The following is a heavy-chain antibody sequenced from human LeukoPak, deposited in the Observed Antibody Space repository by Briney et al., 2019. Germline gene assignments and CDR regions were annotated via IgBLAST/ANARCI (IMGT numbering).Heavy chain of an antibody. Sequence: ASVKVSCKVSGYTLTELSMHWVRQAPGKGLEWMGGFDPEDGETIYAQKFQGRVTMTEDTSTDTAYMELSSLRSEDTAVYYCATAGSEGFGDPRRYYYMDVWGKGTTVTVSS. J-gene: IGHJ6*03. CDR1: GYTLTELS. CDR3: ATAGSEGFGDPRRYYYMDV. V-gene: IGHV1-24*01. D-gene: IGHD3-10*01. CDR2: FDPEDGET.